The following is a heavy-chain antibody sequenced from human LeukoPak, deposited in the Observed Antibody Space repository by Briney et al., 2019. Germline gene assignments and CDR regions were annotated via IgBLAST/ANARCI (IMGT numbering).Heavy chain of an antibody. Sequence: QSSETLSLTCTVSGGSISSYYWSWIRQPPGKGLEWIGYIYYSGSTNYNPSLKSRLTISVDTSKNQFSLKLSSVTAADAALYYCARHGPYTSGTYSFDYWGQGAQVTVSS. CDR3: ARHGPYTSGTYSFDY. D-gene: IGHD3-10*01. J-gene: IGHJ4*02. CDR1: GGSISSYY. V-gene: IGHV4-59*08. CDR2: IYYSGST.